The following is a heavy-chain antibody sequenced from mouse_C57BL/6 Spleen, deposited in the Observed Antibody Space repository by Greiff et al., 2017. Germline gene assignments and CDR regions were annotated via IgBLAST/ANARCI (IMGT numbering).Heavy chain of an antibody. CDR1: GFTFSSYG. Sequence: EVKLEESGGDLVKPGGSLKLSCAASGFTFSSYGMSWVRQTPDKRLEWVATISSGGSYTYYPDSVKGRFTISRDNAKNTLYLQMSSLKSEDTAMYYCARHGPNYYGRGGYAMDYWGQGTSVTVSS. V-gene: IGHV5-6*02. CDR2: ISSGGSYT. J-gene: IGHJ4*01. D-gene: IGHD1-1*01. CDR3: ARHGPNYYGRGGYAMDY.